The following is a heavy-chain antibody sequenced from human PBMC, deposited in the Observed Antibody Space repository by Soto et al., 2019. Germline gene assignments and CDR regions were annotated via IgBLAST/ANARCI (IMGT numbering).Heavy chain of an antibody. CDR3: ARVDCSTTTCYYYGFDV. CDR2: ISYDGSDK. V-gene: IGHV3-30-3*01. CDR1: GFDFSGYT. Sequence: QVHLEESGGGAVQPGGSLRLSCAGSGFDFSGYTIHWVRQAPGKGLEWVAVISYDGSDKYYADSVKGRFTISRDNAKKTLYLQMNSLRIEDTAVYYCARVDCSTTTCYYYGFDVWGQGTTVTVSS. D-gene: IGHD2-2*01. J-gene: IGHJ6*02.